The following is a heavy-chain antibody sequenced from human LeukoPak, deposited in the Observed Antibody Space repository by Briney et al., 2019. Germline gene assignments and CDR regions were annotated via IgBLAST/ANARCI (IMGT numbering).Heavy chain of an antibody. Sequence: SDTLSLTCTVSGGSIGSSSYYWSWIRQPAGKGLEWIGRIYTSGSTNYNPSLKSRVTMSVDTSKNQFSLKLSSVTAADTAVYYCARGTQNYYYYYMDVWGKGTTVTVSS. CDR2: IYTSGST. J-gene: IGHJ6*03. CDR3: ARGTQNYYYYYMDV. V-gene: IGHV4-61*02. D-gene: IGHD1-1*01. CDR1: GGSIGSSSYY.